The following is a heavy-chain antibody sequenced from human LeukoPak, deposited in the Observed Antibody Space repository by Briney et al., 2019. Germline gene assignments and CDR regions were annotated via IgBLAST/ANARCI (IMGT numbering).Heavy chain of an antibody. CDR2: IRQEGRDT. Sequence: GGSLRLSCAASGFPFSSHGMHWVRQAPGKGLEWVAYIRQEGRDTYYADSVKGRFSISRDDSKYTVNLEMNSLRTEDMALYYCAKATAVAGYGGYFDYWGQGTLVTVSS. D-gene: IGHD6-19*01. V-gene: IGHV3-30*02. CDR3: AKATAVAGYGGYFDY. CDR1: GFPFSSHG. J-gene: IGHJ4*02.